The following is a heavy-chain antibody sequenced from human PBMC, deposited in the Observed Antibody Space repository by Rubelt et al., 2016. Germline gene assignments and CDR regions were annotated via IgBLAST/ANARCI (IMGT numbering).Heavy chain of an antibody. CDR3: ARDTTKYYFDY. CDR2: ICYSGSP. CDR1: GGSISSYY. D-gene: IGHD1-14*01. V-gene: IGHV4-59*01. Sequence: QVQLQESGPGLVKPSETLSLTCTVSGGSISSYYWSWIRQPPGKGLEWIGYICYSGSPTYNPSLKSRVTISVDTSKNQFSLKLSSVTAADTAVYYCARDTTKYYFDYWGQGTLVTVSS. J-gene: IGHJ4*02.